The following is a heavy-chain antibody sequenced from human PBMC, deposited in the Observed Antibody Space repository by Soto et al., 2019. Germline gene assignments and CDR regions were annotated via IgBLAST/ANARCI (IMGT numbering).Heavy chain of an antibody. CDR3: AKGGVYDFWSGYYDGEVYYFDY. J-gene: IGHJ4*02. D-gene: IGHD3-3*01. Sequence: PGGSLRLSCAASGFTFSSYGMHWVRQAPGKGLEWVAVIWYDGSNKYYADSVKGRFTISRDNSKNTLYLQMNSLRAEDTAVYYCAKGGVYDFWSGYYDGEVYYFDYWGQGTLVTVSS. V-gene: IGHV3-33*06. CDR2: IWYDGSNK. CDR1: GFTFSSYG.